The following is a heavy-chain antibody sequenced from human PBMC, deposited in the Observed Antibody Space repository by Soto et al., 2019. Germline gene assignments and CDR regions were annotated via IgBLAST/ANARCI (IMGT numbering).Heavy chain of an antibody. J-gene: IGHJ6*02. CDR2: VHHSWGS. V-gene: IGHV4-59*08. CDR1: GGSISSYY. CDR3: ARQGFGPLHGLVDV. Sequence: QVQLQESGPGLVKPSETLSLSCTVSGGSISSYYWSWFRQSPGKRMEWIGYVHHSWGSSYNPSLQSRVAISLVTPKSQFSLKVTSVTATDTAVYYCARQGFGPLHGLVDVWGQGTTVTVSS. D-gene: IGHD3-10*01.